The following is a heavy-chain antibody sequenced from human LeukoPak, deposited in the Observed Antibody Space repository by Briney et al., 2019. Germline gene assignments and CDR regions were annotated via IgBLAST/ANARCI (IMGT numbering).Heavy chain of an antibody. Sequence: SQTLSLTCAICGDSVSSNSAAWTWIRQSPSRGLEWLGRTYYRSKWYNDYAVSVKSRITINPDTSKNQFSLQLNSMTPEDTAVYYCVGGNYWFDPWGQGTLVTVSS. CDR2: TYYRSKWYN. CDR1: GDSVSSNSAA. D-gene: IGHD1-26*01. V-gene: IGHV6-1*01. CDR3: VGGNYWFDP. J-gene: IGHJ5*02.